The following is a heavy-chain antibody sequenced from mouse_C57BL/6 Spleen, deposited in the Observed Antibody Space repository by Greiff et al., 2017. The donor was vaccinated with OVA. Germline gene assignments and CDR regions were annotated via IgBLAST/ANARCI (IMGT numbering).Heavy chain of an antibody. V-gene: IGHV1-15*01. CDR1: GYTFTDYE. CDR3: TRIDSSGYVGLGYAMDY. CDR2: IDPETGGT. Sequence: VQLQQSGAELVRPGASVTLSCKASGYTFTDYEMHWVKQTPVHGLEWIGAIDPETGGTAYNQKFKGKAILTADKSSSTAYLELRSLTSEDSAVYYCTRIDSSGYVGLGYAMDYWGQGTSVTVSS. D-gene: IGHD3-2*02. J-gene: IGHJ4*01.